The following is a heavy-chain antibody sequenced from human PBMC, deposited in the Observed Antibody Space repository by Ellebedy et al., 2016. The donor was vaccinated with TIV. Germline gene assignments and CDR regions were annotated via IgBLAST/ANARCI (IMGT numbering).Heavy chain of an antibody. CDR2: INPNNGDT. CDR1: GYTVTGYY. Sequence: AASVKVSCKASGYTVTGYYIHWVRQAPGQGLEWMGRINPNNGDTNYAQKFQGRVTMTRDTSINTVYMEVRRLRSDDTAVYYCARAVVRGLIIRFDPWGQGTLVTVSS. CDR3: ARAVVRGLIIRFDP. J-gene: IGHJ5*02. V-gene: IGHV1-2*02. D-gene: IGHD3-10*01.